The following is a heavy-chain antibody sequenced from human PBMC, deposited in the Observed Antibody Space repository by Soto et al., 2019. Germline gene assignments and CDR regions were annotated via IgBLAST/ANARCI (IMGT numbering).Heavy chain of an antibody. CDR3: ARDIGDHTSRWTDAFDI. Sequence: VQLVESGGGVVQPGRSLRLSCAASGFTFSNYGMHWVRQAPGKGLEWVAVIWYDGSNTYFADSVKGRFTISKDNSKNTLFLQMNSLRAEDTAVYYCARDIGDHTSRWTDAFDIWGHGTMVTVSS. D-gene: IGHD6-13*01. J-gene: IGHJ3*02. CDR2: IWYDGSNT. CDR1: GFTFSNYG. V-gene: IGHV3-33*01.